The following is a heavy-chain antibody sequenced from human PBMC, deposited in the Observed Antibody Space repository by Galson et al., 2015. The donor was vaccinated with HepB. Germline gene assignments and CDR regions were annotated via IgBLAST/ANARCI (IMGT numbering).Heavy chain of an antibody. Sequence: AASGFTFNNAWTSWVRQAPGKGLEWVGRIKSKTDAGTIDYGAPVKGRFIISRDDSKNTLYLQMNSLKTEDTAVYYCTTYFYDSSGHHFYWGQGTLVTVSS. D-gene: IGHD3-22*01. CDR3: TTYFYDSSGHHFY. J-gene: IGHJ4*02. V-gene: IGHV3-15*01. CDR1: GFTFNNAW. CDR2: IKSKTDAGTI.